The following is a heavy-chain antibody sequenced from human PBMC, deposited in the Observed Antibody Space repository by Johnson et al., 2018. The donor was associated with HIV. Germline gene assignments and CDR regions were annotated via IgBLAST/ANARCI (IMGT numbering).Heavy chain of an antibody. V-gene: IGHV3-9*01. D-gene: IGHD1-7*01. CDR3: AKGYNWNYCES. CDR1: GFTFDDYA. CDR2: ISWNSGSI. J-gene: IGHJ3*01. Sequence: VQLVESGGGVVQPGGSLRLSCAASGFTFDDYAMHWVRQAPGKGLEWVSGISWNSGSIGYADSVKGRFTISRDNAKNSLYLQMNSLRAEDTALYYCAKGYNWNYCESWGQGTMVTVSS.